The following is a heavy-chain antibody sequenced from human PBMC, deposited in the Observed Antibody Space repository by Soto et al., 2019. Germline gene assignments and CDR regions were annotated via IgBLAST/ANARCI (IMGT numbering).Heavy chain of an antibody. D-gene: IGHD6-13*01. Sequence: GGSLRLSCAASGFTFSNAWMSWVRQAPGKGLEWVGRIKSKTDGGTTDYAAPVKGRFTISRDDSKNTLYLQMNSLKTEDTAVYYCTTDTYSSSWQTAYYYYYMDVWGKGTTVTVSS. V-gene: IGHV3-15*01. CDR1: GFTFSNAW. CDR3: TTDTYSSSWQTAYYYYYMDV. J-gene: IGHJ6*03. CDR2: IKSKTDGGTT.